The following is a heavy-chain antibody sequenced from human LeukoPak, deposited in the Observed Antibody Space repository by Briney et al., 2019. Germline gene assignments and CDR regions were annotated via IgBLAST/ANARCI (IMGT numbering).Heavy chain of an antibody. J-gene: IGHJ4*02. D-gene: IGHD5-12*01. V-gene: IGHV3-7*01. CDR2: IKDDGSDR. CDR3: VNLGYSD. CDR1: GFTFTNAW. Sequence: GVLRLSCAASGFTFTNAWMSWVRQAPGKGLEWVATIKDDGSDRYYVDSVKGRFTISRDNAKNSLYLQMNSLRVEDTAVYYCVNLGYSDGGQGTLVTVSS.